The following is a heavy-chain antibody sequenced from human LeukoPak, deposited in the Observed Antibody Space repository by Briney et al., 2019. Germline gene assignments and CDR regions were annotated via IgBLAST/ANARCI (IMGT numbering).Heavy chain of an antibody. J-gene: IGHJ4*02. CDR2: INPNSGGT. V-gene: IGHV1-2*04. D-gene: IGHD3-22*01. CDR1: GYTFTGYY. CDR3: ARGLKVWRYYDSSGYYFDY. Sequence: ASVKVSCKASGYTFTGYYMHWVRQAPGQGLEWMGWINPNSGGTNYAQKFQGWVTMTRYTSISTAYMELSRLRSDDTAVYYCARGLKVWRYYDSSGYYFDYWGQGTLVTVSS.